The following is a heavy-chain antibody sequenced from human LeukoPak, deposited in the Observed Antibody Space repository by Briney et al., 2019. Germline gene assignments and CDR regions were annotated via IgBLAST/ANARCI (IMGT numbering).Heavy chain of an antibody. V-gene: IGHV3-23*01. CDR3: AKDRVAAAGVVDAFDI. Sequence: GSLRLSCAASGFTFSSYAMSWVRQAPGKGLEWVSAISGSGGVTDYADSVKGRFTISRDNSKNTLYLQMNSLRVEDTVAYYCAKDRVAAAGVVDAFDIWGQGTMVTVSS. CDR2: ISGSGGVT. J-gene: IGHJ3*02. D-gene: IGHD6-13*01. CDR1: GFTFSSYA.